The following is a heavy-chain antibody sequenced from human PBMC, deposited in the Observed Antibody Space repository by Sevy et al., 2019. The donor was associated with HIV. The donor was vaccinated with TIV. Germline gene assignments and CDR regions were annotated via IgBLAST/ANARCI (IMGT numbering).Heavy chain of an antibody. D-gene: IGHD3-10*01. V-gene: IGHV4-30-2*01. Sequence: SETLSLTCAVSGGSISSGGYSWSWIRQPPGKGLEWIGYIYHSGSTYYNPSLKSRVTISVDRSKNQFSLKLSSVTAADTAVYYCARDIRGNNWFDPWGQGTLVTVSS. CDR2: IYHSGST. J-gene: IGHJ5*02. CDR3: ARDIRGNNWFDP. CDR1: GGSISSGGYS.